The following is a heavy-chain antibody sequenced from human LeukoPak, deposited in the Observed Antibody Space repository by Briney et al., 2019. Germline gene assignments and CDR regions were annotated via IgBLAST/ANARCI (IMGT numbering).Heavy chain of an antibody. D-gene: IGHD2-15*01. CDR1: GFTFSNAW. V-gene: IGHV3-48*02. Sequence: AGGSLRLSCAASGFTFSNAWMNWVRQAPGKGLEWVSYISSSSSTIYYADSVKGRFTISRDNAKNSLYLQMNSLRDEDTAVYYCARARASGRSGFDYWGQGTLVTVSS. CDR2: ISSSSSTI. CDR3: ARARASGRSGFDY. J-gene: IGHJ4*02.